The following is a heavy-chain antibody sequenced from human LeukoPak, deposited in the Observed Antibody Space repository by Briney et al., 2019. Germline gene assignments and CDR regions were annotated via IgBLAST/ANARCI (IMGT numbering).Heavy chain of an antibody. D-gene: IGHD3-16*01. V-gene: IGHV3-73*01. CDR1: GFTFSDCD. Sequence: PVGSLRLSCATSGFTFSDCDMHWVRQASGKGLEWVGRITTKATSYATTYGASLKGRFTISRDDSDNRAYLQMNSLRTEDTAVYYCTTFNRGHHWGQGALVTVSS. CDR2: ITTKATSYAT. J-gene: IGHJ5*02. CDR3: TTFNRGHH.